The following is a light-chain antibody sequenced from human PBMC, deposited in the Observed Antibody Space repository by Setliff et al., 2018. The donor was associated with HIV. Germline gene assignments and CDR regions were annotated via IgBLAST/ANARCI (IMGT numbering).Light chain of an antibody. Sequence: LTQPPSVSVAPGTTARITCGGNRIGSKSVHWYQQKPGQAPVLVVHDDMDRPSGIPDRFSGSNSGNTATLTISRVEAGDEADYYCQVWDSTSDHVIFGGGTKSPS. CDR3: QVWDSTSDHVI. V-gene: IGLV3-21*03. CDR2: DDM. CDR1: RIGSKS. J-gene: IGLJ2*01.